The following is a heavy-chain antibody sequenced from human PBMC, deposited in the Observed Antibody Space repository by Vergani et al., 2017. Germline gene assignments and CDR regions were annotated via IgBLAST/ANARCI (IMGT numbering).Heavy chain of an antibody. J-gene: IGHJ6*02. CDR1: GGSISSGSYY. CDR3: ARGSMVRGVIMDYYYYGMDV. CDR2: IYYSGST. V-gene: IGHV4-61*10. Sequence: QVQLQESGPGLVKPSQTLSLTCTVSGGSISSGSYYWSWIRQPAGKGLEWIGYIYYSGSTNYNPSLKSRVTISVDTSKNQFSLKLSSVTAADTAVYYCARGSMVRGVIMDYYYYGMDVWGQGTTVTVSS. D-gene: IGHD3-10*01.